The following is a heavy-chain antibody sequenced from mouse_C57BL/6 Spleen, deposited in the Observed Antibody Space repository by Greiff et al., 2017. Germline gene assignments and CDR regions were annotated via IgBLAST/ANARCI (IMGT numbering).Heavy chain of an antibody. V-gene: IGHV5-17*01. Sequence: EVMLVESGGGFVKPGASLKISCAASGFTFSDYGMTWVRQAPEKGLEWVAYISSGSSTIYYADTVKGLFTISRDNAKNTLFLQLTSLRSEDPAMYYCAREGYFDVWGTGTTVTVSS. CDR2: ISSGSSTI. CDR1: GFTFSDYG. J-gene: IGHJ1*03. CDR3: AREGYFDV.